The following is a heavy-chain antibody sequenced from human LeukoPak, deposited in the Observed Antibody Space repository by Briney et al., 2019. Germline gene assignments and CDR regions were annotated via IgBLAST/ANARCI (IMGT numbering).Heavy chain of an antibody. V-gene: IGHV3-20*04. CDR2: INWNGGST. J-gene: IGHJ3*02. CDR1: GFTLDDYG. Sequence: GGSLRLSCAASGFTLDDYGMSCARQAAGKRLEWVSCINWNGGSTGYADSVKGRFTISRDNAKNTLYLQMNSLRAEDSALYYCARIRESLGLGAFDIWGQGTMVTVSS. CDR3: ARIRESLGLGAFDI. D-gene: IGHD7-27*01.